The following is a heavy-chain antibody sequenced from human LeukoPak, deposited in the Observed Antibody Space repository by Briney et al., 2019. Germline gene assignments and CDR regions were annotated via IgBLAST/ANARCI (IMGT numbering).Heavy chain of an antibody. V-gene: IGHV3-23*01. Sequence: PGGSLTLSCAASGFPFSIYAMSWARQAPRKGLEWVSAISGSGGSTFYADSVRGRLTLSRDNSKNTQYLQMNSLRAEDTAVYYCAGVSFSSGWYRDYWGQGTLVTVSS. J-gene: IGHJ4*02. CDR3: AGVSFSSGWYRDY. CDR2: ISGSGGST. CDR1: GFPFSIYA. D-gene: IGHD6-19*01.